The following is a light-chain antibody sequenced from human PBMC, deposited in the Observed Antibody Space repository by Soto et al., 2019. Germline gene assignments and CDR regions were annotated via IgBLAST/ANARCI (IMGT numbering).Light chain of an antibody. Sequence: QSVLTQPPSVSGAPGQRGTISCTGSSSNIGAGYDVHWYQQLPGTAPKLLIYGNSNRPSGVPDRFSGSKSGTSASLAITGLQAEDEADYYCQSYDSSLSGCVFGGGTQLTVL. V-gene: IGLV1-40*01. J-gene: IGLJ2*01. CDR3: QSYDSSLSGCV. CDR2: GNS. CDR1: SSNIGAGYD.